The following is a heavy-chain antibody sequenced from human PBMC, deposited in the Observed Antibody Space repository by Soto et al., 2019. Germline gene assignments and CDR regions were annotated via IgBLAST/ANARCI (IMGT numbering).Heavy chain of an antibody. CDR1: GYIFVNYG. Sequence: QVQLVQSGDEVKKPGASVKVSCKASGYIFVNYGIAWVRQAPGQGLEWMGWISPYTGNTHSASKVQGRLTMTTDTYTSTAYMDLGSLTSVDTAVYYCVMLDNYVTPTPQDVWGQGTTVTVSS. CDR3: VMLDNYVTPTPQDV. J-gene: IGHJ6*02. D-gene: IGHD3-16*01. V-gene: IGHV1-18*01. CDR2: ISPYTGNT.